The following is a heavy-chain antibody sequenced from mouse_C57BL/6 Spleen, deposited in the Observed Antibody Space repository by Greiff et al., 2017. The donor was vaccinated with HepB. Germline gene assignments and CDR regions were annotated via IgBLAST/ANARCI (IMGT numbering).Heavy chain of an antibody. Sequence: QVQLQQPGAELVKPGASVKLSCKASGYTFTSYWMQWVKQRPGQGLEWIGEIDPSDSYTNYNQKFKGKATLTVDTSSSTAYMQLSSLTSEDSAVYYWARQELRGPYYAMDYWGQGTSVTVSS. CDR2: IDPSDSYT. CDR3: ARQELRGPYYAMDY. D-gene: IGHD1-1*01. V-gene: IGHV1-50*01. CDR1: GYTFTSYW. J-gene: IGHJ4*01.